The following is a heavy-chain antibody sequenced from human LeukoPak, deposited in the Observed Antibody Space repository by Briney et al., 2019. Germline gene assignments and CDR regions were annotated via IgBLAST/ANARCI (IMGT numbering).Heavy chain of an antibody. J-gene: IGHJ4*02. CDR3: AKATVGGYED. Sequence: PGGSLRLSCAASGITVSSNYMSWVRQAPGKGLEWVSVVASDGSTKYADSVKGRFAISRDNSKNTLYLQMNSLRAEGTGVYYCAKATVGGYEDWGQGTLVTVSS. D-gene: IGHD5-12*01. V-gene: IGHV3-53*01. CDR1: GITVSSNY. CDR2: VASDGST.